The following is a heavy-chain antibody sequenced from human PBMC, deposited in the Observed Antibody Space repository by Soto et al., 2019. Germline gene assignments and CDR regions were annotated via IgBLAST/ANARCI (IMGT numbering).Heavy chain of an antibody. V-gene: IGHV3-23*01. J-gene: IGHJ4*02. CDR3: AKDKGTTPKYYLGY. Sequence: EAQLLESGGGLVQPGGSLRLSCAASGFAFSNHAMNWVRQAPGKGLEWVSGISGSGGSTNYADSVKGQITISRDNSKNTLYLQMNSLRVEDTAIYYCAKDKGTTPKYYLGYWGQGTLVTVSS. CDR2: ISGSGGST. CDR1: GFAFSNHA.